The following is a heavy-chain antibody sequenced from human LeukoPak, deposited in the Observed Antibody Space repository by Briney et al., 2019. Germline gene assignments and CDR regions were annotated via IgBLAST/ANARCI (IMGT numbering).Heavy chain of an antibody. CDR2: ISGSGGNT. CDR1: GFTFSNYA. Sequence: GGSLRLSYAASGFTFSNYAMTWVRQAPGKGLDWVSGISGSGGNTYYADSVRGRFTISRDNSKIVVYLQMNSLRSDDTAVYYFAKDTYSSSPMYWLDPWGQGNLVTVSS. V-gene: IGHV3-23*01. J-gene: IGHJ5*02. D-gene: IGHD6-13*01. CDR3: AKDTYSSSPMYWLDP.